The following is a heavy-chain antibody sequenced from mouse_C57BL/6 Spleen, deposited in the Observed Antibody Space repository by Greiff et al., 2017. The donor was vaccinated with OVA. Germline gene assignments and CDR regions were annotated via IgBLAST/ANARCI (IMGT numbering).Heavy chain of an antibody. CDR1: GYTFTSYG. Sequence: VQLQESGAELARPGASVKLSCKASGYTFTSYGISWVKQRTGQGLEWIGEIYPRSGNTYYNEKFKGKATLTADKSSSTAYMELRSLTSEDSAVYFCAREGYDGYPDYWGQGTTLTVSS. CDR3: AREGYDGYPDY. J-gene: IGHJ2*01. V-gene: IGHV1-81*01. CDR2: IYPRSGNT. D-gene: IGHD2-3*01.